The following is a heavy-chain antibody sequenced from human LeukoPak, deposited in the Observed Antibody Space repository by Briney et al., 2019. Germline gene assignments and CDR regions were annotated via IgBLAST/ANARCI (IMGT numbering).Heavy chain of an antibody. CDR1: GFTFSSYW. D-gene: IGHD6-6*01. Sequence: PGGSLRLSCAASGFTFSSYWMTWVRQAPGKGLEWVAHIKPDGSDIYYVDSVKGRFTISRDNSKNTLYLQMNSLRAEDTAVYYCAKEDSSSSAEKLYYFDYWGQGTLVTVSS. V-gene: IGHV3-7*03. CDR2: IKPDGSDI. J-gene: IGHJ4*02. CDR3: AKEDSSSSAEKLYYFDY.